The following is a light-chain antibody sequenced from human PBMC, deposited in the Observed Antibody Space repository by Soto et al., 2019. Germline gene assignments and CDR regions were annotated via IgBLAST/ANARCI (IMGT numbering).Light chain of an antibody. Sequence: SYELTQPSSVSVSPGQTATITCSRDELPKRSVRWFQHKPGQAPVLLIYKDIERPSAIPVRFSGSRSGTTATLTISGAQRDDEADYYCYSATDNDVVFGGGTKVTVL. CDR2: KDI. J-gene: IGLJ2*01. CDR1: ELPKRS. CDR3: YSATDNDVV. V-gene: IGLV3-27*01.